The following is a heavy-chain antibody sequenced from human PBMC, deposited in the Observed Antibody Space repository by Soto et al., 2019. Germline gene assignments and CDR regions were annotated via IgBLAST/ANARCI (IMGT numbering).Heavy chain of an antibody. CDR1: GYSFTNYW. Sequence: PGAYLKISSQRSGYSFTNYWIASAREMPVKGLAWMGIIYPGDSTTRYSTSFKGQVIISDDRSIRTAYLQWFILQPSATAIYYCARLRAYYDFWSDRNWFDTWGQGTLVTVSS. J-gene: IGHJ5*02. V-gene: IGHV5-51*01. D-gene: IGHD3-3*01. CDR2: IYPGDSTT. CDR3: ARLRAYYDFWSDRNWFDT.